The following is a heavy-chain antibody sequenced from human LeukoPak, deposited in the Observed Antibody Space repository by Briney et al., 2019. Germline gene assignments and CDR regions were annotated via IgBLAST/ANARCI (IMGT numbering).Heavy chain of an antibody. D-gene: IGHD6-13*01. CDR1: GFTFSSYA. CDR3: AKGADSSSWYRLPNWFDP. Sequence: GGSLRLSCAASGFTFSSYAMHWVRQAPGKGLEWVSAISGSGGSTYYADSVKGRFTISRDNSKNTLYLQMNSLRAEDTAVYYCAKGADSSSWYRLPNWFDPWGQGTLVTVSS. V-gene: IGHV3-23*01. CDR2: ISGSGGST. J-gene: IGHJ5*02.